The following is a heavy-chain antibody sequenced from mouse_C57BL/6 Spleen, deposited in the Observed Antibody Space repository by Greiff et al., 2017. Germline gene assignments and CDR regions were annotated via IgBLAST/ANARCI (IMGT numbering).Heavy chain of an antibody. CDR3: TRRRLGLFDD. J-gene: IGHJ2*01. CDR2: IDPETGGT. CDR1: GYTFTDYE. V-gene: IGHV1-15*01. D-gene: IGHD4-1*01. Sequence: VQLVESGAELVRPGASVTLSCKASGYTFTDYEMHWVKQTPVHGLEWIGAIDPETGGTAYNQKFKGKAILTADKSSSTAYMELRSLTSEDAAVYYCTRRRLGLFDDWGQGTTLTVSS.